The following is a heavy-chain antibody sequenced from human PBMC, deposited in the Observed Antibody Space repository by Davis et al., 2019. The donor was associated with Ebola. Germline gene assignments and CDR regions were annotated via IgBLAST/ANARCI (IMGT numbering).Heavy chain of an antibody. D-gene: IGHD2-15*01. CDR3: AREGYCSGGSCYHFDY. CDR2: ISYDGSNK. J-gene: IGHJ4*02. CDR1: GFTFSSYG. V-gene: IGHV3-30*03. Sequence: GESLKISCAASGFTFSSYGMHWVRQAPGKGLEWVAVISYDGSNKYYADSVKGRFTISRDNSKNTLYLQMNSLRAEDTAVYYCAREGYCSGGSCYHFDYWGQGTLVTVSS.